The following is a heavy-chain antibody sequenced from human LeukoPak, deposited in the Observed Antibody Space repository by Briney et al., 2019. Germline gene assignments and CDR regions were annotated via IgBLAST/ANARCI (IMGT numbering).Heavy chain of an antibody. D-gene: IGHD6-19*01. V-gene: IGHV4-39*01. J-gene: IGHJ5*02. CDR3: ARRSTVAGRGRFDP. CDR1: GGSISNYY. CDR2: VHYSGST. Sequence: SETLSLTCTVSGGSISNYYWGWIRQPPGKGLEWIGSVHYSGSTYDNPSLKSRVTISVDTSKNQFSLKLISVTAADTAVYYCARRSTVAGRGRFDPWGQGTLVTVSS.